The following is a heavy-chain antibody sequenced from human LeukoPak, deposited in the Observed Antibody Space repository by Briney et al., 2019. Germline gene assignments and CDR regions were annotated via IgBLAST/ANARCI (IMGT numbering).Heavy chain of an antibody. D-gene: IGHD3-22*01. Sequence: GGSLRLSCAASGFTFTSFAMSWVRQAPGKGLEWVSTISRSGVATYYANSVKGRFTISRDNSKNTVYLQMNSLRAEDTAIYYCVKHSHDGSAPYYEVQLDYWGQGTLVTVSS. V-gene: IGHV3-23*01. CDR2: ISRSGVAT. J-gene: IGHJ4*02. CDR1: GFTFTSFA. CDR3: VKHSHDGSAPYYEVQLDY.